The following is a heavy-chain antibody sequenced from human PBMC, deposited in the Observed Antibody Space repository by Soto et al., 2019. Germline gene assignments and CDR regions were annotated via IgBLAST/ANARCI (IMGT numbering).Heavy chain of an antibody. J-gene: IGHJ6*02. D-gene: IGHD4-17*01. Sequence: EVQLVESGGDLVQPGGSLRLSCAASGFTFRTYSMNWVRQAPGKGLEWVSYTTGSSRTIYYADSVKGRFTISRDNAKHSLYRQMNSLRGEDTAVYYCARDHRYGCGMDVGGQGTPVTVSS. CDR2: TTGSSRTI. CDR1: GFTFRTYS. CDR3: ARDHRYGCGMDV. V-gene: IGHV3-48*01.